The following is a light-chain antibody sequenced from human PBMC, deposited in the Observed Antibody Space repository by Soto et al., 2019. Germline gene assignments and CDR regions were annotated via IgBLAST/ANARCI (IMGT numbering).Light chain of an antibody. V-gene: IGKV3-11*01. CDR2: DAS. CDR1: QSVSGY. Sequence: EIVLTQSPATLSLSPGERATLSCRASQSVSGYLAWYQQKPGQAPRLLIYDASNRATGIPARFSGSGSGTDFTLTISSPEPEDFAVYYCQQYGSSPITFGQGTRLEIK. J-gene: IGKJ5*01. CDR3: QQYGSSPIT.